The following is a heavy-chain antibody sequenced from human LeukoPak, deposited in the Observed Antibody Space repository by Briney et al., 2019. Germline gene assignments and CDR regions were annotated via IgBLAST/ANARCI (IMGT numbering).Heavy chain of an antibody. CDR3: ARARHYYGSGSAHNWFDP. V-gene: IGHV1-18*01. CDR2: ISAYNGGT. J-gene: IGHJ5*02. CDR1: GYTFTTYG. D-gene: IGHD3-10*01. Sequence: ASVKVSCKASGYTFTTYGISWVRQGPVQGLGWMGWISAYNGGTNYAQNLQGRGTMTTDTSTSTAYMELRSPRSDDTAVYYCARARHYYGSGSAHNWFDPWGQGTLVTVSS.